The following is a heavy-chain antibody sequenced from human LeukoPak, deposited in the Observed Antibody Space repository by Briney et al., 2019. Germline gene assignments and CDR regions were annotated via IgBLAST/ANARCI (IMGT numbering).Heavy chain of an antibody. CDR1: GFTFSSYS. V-gene: IGHV3-7*01. CDR3: ARDPSWGALDI. D-gene: IGHD7-27*01. J-gene: IGHJ3*02. CDR2: INPDGTHK. Sequence: GGSLRLSCAASGFTFSSYSMNWVRQAPGKGLEWVAIINPDGTHKDHLDSVKARYTISRDNAKNSLSLQMNSLRVEDTAVYYCARDPSWGALDIWGQGTMVAVSS.